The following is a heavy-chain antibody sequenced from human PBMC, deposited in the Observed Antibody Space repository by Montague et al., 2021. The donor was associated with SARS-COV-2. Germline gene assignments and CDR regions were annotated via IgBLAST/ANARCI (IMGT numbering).Heavy chain of an antibody. CDR1: GFSFRAFG. CDR2: VSRSGDTT. CDR3: AKHMTTGLHAFHV. J-gene: IGHJ3*01. Sequence: YLSLSFSASGFSFRAFGTTWVRQAPGKGLEWVSTVSRSGDTTHYADSVKGRFTISRDNSKTTLDLQMSGLRAEDTAIYFCAKHMTTGLHAFHVWGQGTMVTVSS. V-gene: IGHV3-23*01. D-gene: IGHD4-11*01.